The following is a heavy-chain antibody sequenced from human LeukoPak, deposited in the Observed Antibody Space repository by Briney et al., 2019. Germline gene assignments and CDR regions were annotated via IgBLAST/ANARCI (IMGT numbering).Heavy chain of an antibody. CDR1: GFTFSSYE. CDR2: ISSSGSTI. Sequence: GGSLRLSCAASGFTFSSYEMNWVRQAPGKGLEWVSYISSSGSTIYYADSVKGRFTISRDNAKNSLYLQMNSLRAEDTAVYYCARDGAGYCSGGSCYYYYYGMDVWGQGTTVTVSS. D-gene: IGHD2-15*01. CDR3: ARDGAGYCSGGSCYYYYYGMDV. V-gene: IGHV3-48*03. J-gene: IGHJ6*02.